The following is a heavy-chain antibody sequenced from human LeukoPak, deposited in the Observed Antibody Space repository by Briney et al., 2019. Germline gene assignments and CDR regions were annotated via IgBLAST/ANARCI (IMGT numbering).Heavy chain of an antibody. J-gene: IGHJ6*03. Sequence: GGSLRLSCAASGFTFSSYGMSWVRQAPGKGLEWVSAISGSGGSTYYADSVKGRFTISRDNSKNTLYLQMNSLRAEDTAVYYCAKLDYYYGSGYMDVWGKGTTVTVSS. CDR1: GFTFSSYG. V-gene: IGHV3-23*01. CDR2: ISGSGGST. CDR3: AKLDYYYGSGYMDV. D-gene: IGHD3-10*01.